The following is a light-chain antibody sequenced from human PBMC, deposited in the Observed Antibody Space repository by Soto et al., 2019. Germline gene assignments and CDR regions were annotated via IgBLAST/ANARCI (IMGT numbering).Light chain of an antibody. CDR3: QQYNNWIRGIT. V-gene: IGKV3-15*01. CDR2: GAS. CDR1: QSVRSN. Sequence: EVVMTQSPATQSVSPGERVTLSCRASQSVRSNLAWYQQKPGQSPRLLIYGASTSATGIPVRFSGSGSGTEFTLTISSLQSEDFALYYCQQYNNWIRGITFGQGTRLEIK. J-gene: IGKJ5*01.